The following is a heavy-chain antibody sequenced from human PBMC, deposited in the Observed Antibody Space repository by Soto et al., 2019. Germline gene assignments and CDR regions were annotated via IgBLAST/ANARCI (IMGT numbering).Heavy chain of an antibody. CDR2: INHSGST. CDR1: GGSFSGYY. J-gene: IGHJ6*03. D-gene: IGHD2-2*01. V-gene: IGHV4-34*01. CDR3: ARAHIVVVPAAPRAYYYYYMDG. Sequence: SETLSLTCAVYGGSFSGYYWSWIRQPPGKGLEWIGEINHSGSTNYNPSLKSRVTISVDTSKNQFSLKLSSVTAADTAVYYCARAHIVVVPAAPRAYYYYYMDGWGKGNKVTVSS.